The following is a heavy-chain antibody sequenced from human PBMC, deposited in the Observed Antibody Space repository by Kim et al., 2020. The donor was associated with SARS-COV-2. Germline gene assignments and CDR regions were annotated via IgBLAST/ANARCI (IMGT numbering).Heavy chain of an antibody. J-gene: IGHJ4*02. Sequence: GGSLRLSCTASGFTFGDYAMSWFRQAPGKGLEWVGFIRSKAYGGTTEYAASVKGRFTISRDDSKSIAYLQMNSLKTEDTAVYYCTRDTPPTYYDFWSGYYMSGAFDYWGQGTLVTVSS. CDR3: TRDTPPTYYDFWSGYYMSGAFDY. V-gene: IGHV3-49*03. D-gene: IGHD3-3*01. CDR2: IRSKAYGGTT. CDR1: GFTFGDYA.